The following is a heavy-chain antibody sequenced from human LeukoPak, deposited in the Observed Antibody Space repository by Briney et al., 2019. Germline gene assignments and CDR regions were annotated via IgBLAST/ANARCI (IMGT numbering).Heavy chain of an antibody. CDR1: GFTFSSYG. Sequence: PGGSLRLSCAASGFTFSSYGMHWVRQAPGKGLEWVAVIWYDGSNKYYADSVKGRFTISRDNSKNTLYLQMNSLRAEDTAVYYCARGAPYYDYVWGSYRYNAFDIWGQGTMVTVSS. CDR3: ARGAPYYDYVWGSYRYNAFDI. CDR2: IWYDGSNK. D-gene: IGHD3-16*02. J-gene: IGHJ3*02. V-gene: IGHV3-33*01.